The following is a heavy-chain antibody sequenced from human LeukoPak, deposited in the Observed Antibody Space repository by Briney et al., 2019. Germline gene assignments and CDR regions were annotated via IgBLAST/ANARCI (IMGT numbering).Heavy chain of an antibody. CDR3: ARGPVVPAAMSYMDV. Sequence: ASVKVSCKASGYTFTGYYMHWVRQAPGQGLEWMGWINPNSGGTNYAQKFQDRVTMTRDTSISTAYMELSRLRSDDTAVYYCARGPVVPAAMSYMDVWGKGTTVTVSS. CDR1: GYTFTGYY. J-gene: IGHJ6*03. V-gene: IGHV1-2*02. CDR2: INPNSGGT. D-gene: IGHD2-2*01.